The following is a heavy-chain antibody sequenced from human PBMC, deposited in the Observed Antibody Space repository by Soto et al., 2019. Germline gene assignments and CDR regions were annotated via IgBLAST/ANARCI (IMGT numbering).Heavy chain of an antibody. CDR2: IIGSGTDT. CDR1: GFTFKTYT. CDR3: AKGSSGHYDSFDY. Sequence: EVQLLDSGGGSVQPGASLRLSCAASGFTFKTYTMNWVRQAPGQGLEWVSAIIGSGTDTYYADSVKGRFTISRDNSKNTLYLLMLSLRAEDTAVYYCAKGSSGHYDSFDYWGQGTLVTVSS. D-gene: IGHD3-22*01. J-gene: IGHJ4*02. V-gene: IGHV3-23*01.